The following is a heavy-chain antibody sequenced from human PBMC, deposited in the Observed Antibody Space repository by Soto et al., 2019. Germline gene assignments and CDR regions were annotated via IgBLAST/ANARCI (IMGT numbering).Heavy chain of an antibody. CDR1: GFTFSSYG. J-gene: IGHJ6*02. D-gene: IGHD3-16*01. Sequence: QVQLVESGGGVVQPGRSLRLSCAASGFTFSSYGMHWVRQAPGKGLEWVAVIWYDGSNKYYADSVKGQFTISRDNSKNTLYLQMNRLRAADTAVHYCARDRLDPGPYYYYYGMDVWGQGTTVTVSS. V-gene: IGHV3-33*01. CDR3: ARDRLDPGPYYYYYGMDV. CDR2: IWYDGSNK.